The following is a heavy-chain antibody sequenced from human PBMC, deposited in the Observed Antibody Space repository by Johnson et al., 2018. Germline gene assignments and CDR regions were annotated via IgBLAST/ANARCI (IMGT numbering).Heavy chain of an antibody. CDR2: LSRDGTLT. Sequence: EVQLLESGGGLVQPRGSXRLSCAASGFAFTTYDMFWVRQAPGKVLEYVSALSRDGTLTYYATSVWGRFTISRDNSKNTLFLQMGSLRGEDMAGYFWSRAPCGGYGGHRFDLWGRGPLVTVSS. V-gene: IGHV3-64*01. CDR1: GFAFTTYD. J-gene: IGHJ2*01. D-gene: IGHD4-23*01. CDR3: SRAPCGGYGGHRFDL.